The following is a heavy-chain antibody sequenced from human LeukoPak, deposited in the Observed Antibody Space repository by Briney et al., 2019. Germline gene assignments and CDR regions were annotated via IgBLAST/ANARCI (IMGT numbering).Heavy chain of an antibody. CDR2: IYYSGST. V-gene: IGHV4-39*01. CDR1: GGSISSSSYY. J-gene: IGHJ4*02. D-gene: IGHD1-26*01. CDR3: ARHRGSHWGFDY. Sequence: SETLSLTCTVSGGSISSSSYYWGWIRQPPGKGLEWIGSIYYSGSTYYNPSLKSRVTISVDTSKNQFSLKLSSVTAADTAVYYCARHRGSHWGFDYWGQGTLVTVSS.